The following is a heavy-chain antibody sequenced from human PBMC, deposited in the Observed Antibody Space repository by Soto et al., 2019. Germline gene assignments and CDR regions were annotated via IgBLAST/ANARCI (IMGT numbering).Heavy chain of an antibody. Sequence: GGSLRLSCAASGFTFSSYAMSWVRQAPGKGLEWVSAISGSGGSTYYADSVKGRFTISRDNSKNTLYLQMNSLRAEDTAVYYCEKGSKLLYGFGMDVWGQGTTVTVSS. CDR2: ISGSGGST. V-gene: IGHV3-23*01. D-gene: IGHD2-2*02. J-gene: IGHJ6*02. CDR1: GFTFSSYA. CDR3: EKGSKLLYGFGMDV.